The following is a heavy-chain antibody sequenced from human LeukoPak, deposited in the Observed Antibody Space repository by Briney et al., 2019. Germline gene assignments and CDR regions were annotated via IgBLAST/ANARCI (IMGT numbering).Heavy chain of an antibody. Sequence: GGSLRLSCAASGFTVSSNYMSWVRQAPGKGLEWVSVIYSGGSTYYADSVKGRFTISRDNYENTVYLQMNSVRAEDTAVYYCAPPNPVPWGQGTLVTASS. CDR1: GFTVSSNY. J-gene: IGHJ5*02. V-gene: IGHV3-66*01. CDR2: IYSGGST. CDR3: APPNPVP.